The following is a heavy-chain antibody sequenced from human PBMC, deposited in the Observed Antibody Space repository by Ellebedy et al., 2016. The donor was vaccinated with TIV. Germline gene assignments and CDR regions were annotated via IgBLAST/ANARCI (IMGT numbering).Heavy chain of an antibody. CDR2: ISSSSSYI. Sequence: GGSLRLXXAASGFTFSSYSMNWVRPVPGKGLEWVSSISSSSSYIYYADSVKGRFTISRDNAKNSLYLQMNSLRAEDTAVYYCARVRYGGYVAYWGQGTLVTVSS. D-gene: IGHD1-26*01. J-gene: IGHJ4*02. V-gene: IGHV3-21*01. CDR3: ARVRYGGYVAY. CDR1: GFTFSSYS.